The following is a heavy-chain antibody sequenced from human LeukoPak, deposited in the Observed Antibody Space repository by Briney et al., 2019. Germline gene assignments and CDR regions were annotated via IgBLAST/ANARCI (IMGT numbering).Heavy chain of an antibody. D-gene: IGHD6-13*01. V-gene: IGHV5-51*01. Sequence: GESLKISCKGSGYSFTSYWIGWVRQMPGKGLEWMGIIYPGDSDTRYSPSFQGQVTISADKSISTAYLQWSSLKASDTAMYYCARRDSSSWEFSWVFDPWGQGTLVTVSS. J-gene: IGHJ5*02. CDR3: ARRDSSSWEFSWVFDP. CDR1: GYSFTSYW. CDR2: IYPGDSDT.